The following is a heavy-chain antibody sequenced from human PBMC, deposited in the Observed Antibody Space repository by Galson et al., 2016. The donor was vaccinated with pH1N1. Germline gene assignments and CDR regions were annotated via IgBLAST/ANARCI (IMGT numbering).Heavy chain of an antibody. Sequence: SLRLSCAASGFTFSIFAMHWVRQAPGEGLEWVPVISSSGDNIFYADSVKGRFTISRDSSKNTLYLQMNNLRPEDTAFYYCARVRSSGYNYAQQFVDWGHGTMVTVSS. CDR2: ISSSGDNI. CDR3: ARVRSSGYNYAQQFVD. J-gene: IGHJ3*01. CDR1: GFTFSIFA. D-gene: IGHD5-18*01. V-gene: IGHV3-30-3*01.